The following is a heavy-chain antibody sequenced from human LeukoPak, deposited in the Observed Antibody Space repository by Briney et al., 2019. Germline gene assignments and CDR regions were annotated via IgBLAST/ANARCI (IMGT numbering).Heavy chain of an antibody. D-gene: IGHD6-19*01. Sequence: GGSLRLSCAASGFTFSSYWMSWVRQAPGKGLEWVANIKQDGSEKYYVDSVKGRFTISRDNAKNSLYLQMNSLRVEDTAVYYCARAPFVAGHAFDIWGPGTMVTVSS. J-gene: IGHJ3*02. CDR3: ARAPFVAGHAFDI. CDR2: IKQDGSEK. CDR1: GFTFSSYW. V-gene: IGHV3-7*01.